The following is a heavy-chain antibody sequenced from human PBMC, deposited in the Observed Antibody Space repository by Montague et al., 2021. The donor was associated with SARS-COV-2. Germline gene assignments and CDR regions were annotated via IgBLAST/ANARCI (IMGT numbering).Heavy chain of an antibody. CDR1: GFTFSDYY. CDR2: ISSSGSTI. J-gene: IGHJ6*02. D-gene: IGHD4-17*01. Sequence: SLRLSCAASGFTFSDYYMSWIRQAPGKGLEWVSYISSSGSTIYYADSVKGRFTISRDNAKNSLYLQMNSLRAEDTAVYYCARDPAVTPTGDYYYYYGMDVWGQGTTVTVSS. CDR3: ARDPAVTPTGDYYYYYGMDV. V-gene: IGHV3-11*01.